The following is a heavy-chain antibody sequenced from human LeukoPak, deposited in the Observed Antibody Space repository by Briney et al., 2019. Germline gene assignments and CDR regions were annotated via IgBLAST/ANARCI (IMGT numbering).Heavy chain of an antibody. J-gene: IGHJ4*02. Sequence: ASVKVSCKASGYTFTGYYMHWVRQAPGQGLEWMGWINPNSGGTNYAQKFQGRVTMTRDTSISTAYMELSRLRSDDTDVSYCARSRWLYSFDYWGQGPLVTVSS. D-gene: IGHD6-13*01. CDR1: GYTFTGYY. V-gene: IGHV1-2*02. CDR3: ARSRWLYSFDY. CDR2: INPNSGGT.